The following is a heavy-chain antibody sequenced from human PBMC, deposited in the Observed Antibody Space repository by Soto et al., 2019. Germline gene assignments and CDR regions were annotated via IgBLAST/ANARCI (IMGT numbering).Heavy chain of an antibody. CDR1: GFTVSSNY. V-gene: IGHV3-66*01. CDR2: IYSGGST. J-gene: IGHJ3*02. Sequence: GGSLRLSCAASGFTVSSNYMSWVRQAPGKGLEWVSVIYSGGSTYYADSGKGSFTISGHNSKNTLYLQMNSLRAEDTAVYYCASAPRSSPAYYDSSCYAFDIWGQGTMVTVSS. D-gene: IGHD3-22*01. CDR3: ASAPRSSPAYYDSSCYAFDI.